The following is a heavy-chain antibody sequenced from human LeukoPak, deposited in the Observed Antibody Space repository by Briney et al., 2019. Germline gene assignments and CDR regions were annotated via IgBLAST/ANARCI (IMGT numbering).Heavy chain of an antibody. CDR1: GGTFSSYA. V-gene: IGHV1-69*13. D-gene: IGHD2-2*01. CDR2: IIPIFGTA. CDR3: AREGRCSSTSCSFDY. Sequence: SVKVSCKASGGTFSSYAISWVRQAPGQGLEWMGGIIPIFGTANYAQKFQGRVTITADESTSTAYMELSSLRSEDTAVYYCAREGRCSSTSCSFDYWGQGTLVTVSS. J-gene: IGHJ4*02.